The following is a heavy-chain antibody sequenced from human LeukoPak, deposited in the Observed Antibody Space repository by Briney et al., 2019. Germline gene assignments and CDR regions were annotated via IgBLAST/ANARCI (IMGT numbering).Heavy chain of an antibody. CDR3: AKNQGQWLVPVDY. V-gene: IGHV3-30*18. D-gene: IGHD6-19*01. CDR2: ISYDRINK. CDR1: RFTFSSYG. J-gene: IGHJ4*02. Sequence: GGSLRLSCAASRFTFSSYGMHWVRQAPGKGLEWVAFISYDRINKYYADSVKGRFTISRDNSKNTLFLQMNSLRAEDTAVYYCAKNQGQWLVPVDYWGQGTLVTVSS.